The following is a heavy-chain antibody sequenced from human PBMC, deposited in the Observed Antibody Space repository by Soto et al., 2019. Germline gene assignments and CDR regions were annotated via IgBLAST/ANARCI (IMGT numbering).Heavy chain of an antibody. CDR3: ARVSPFAAAAGTTVFDY. Sequence: PSETLSLTCTVSGVSISSYCWSWIRQPPGKGLEWIGYIYYSGSTNYNPSLKSRVTISVDTSKNQFPLKLSSVTAADTAVYYCARVSPFAAAAGTTVFDYWGQGTLVTVSS. D-gene: IGHD6-13*01. CDR2: IYYSGST. V-gene: IGHV4-59*01. CDR1: GVSISSYC. J-gene: IGHJ4*02.